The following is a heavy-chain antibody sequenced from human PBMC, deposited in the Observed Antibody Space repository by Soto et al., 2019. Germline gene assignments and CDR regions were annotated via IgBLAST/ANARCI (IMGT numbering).Heavy chain of an antibody. J-gene: IGHJ4*02. CDR2: INAGNGNT. CDR1: RYSFTSDA. D-gene: IGHD2-21*02. Sequence: ASVKASCKASRYSFTSDAMHWARQSPEQRLEWMGWINAGNGNTKYSQKFQGRVTITRDTSASTAYMELSSLRSEDTAVYYCARSIVVVTALDYWGQGTLVTVSS. V-gene: IGHV1-3*01. CDR3: ARSIVVVTALDY.